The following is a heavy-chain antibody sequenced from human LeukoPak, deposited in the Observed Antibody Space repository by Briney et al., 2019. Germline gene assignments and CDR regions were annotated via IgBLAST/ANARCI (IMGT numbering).Heavy chain of an antibody. D-gene: IGHD4-11*01. CDR1: GYTFTDFG. CDR3: ARDAAYQTTGEAFDV. CDR2: ITPFNRNT. Sequence: GASVKDSCEASGYTFTDFGFGWVRQAPGQGLEWMGWITPFNRNTKYSQKLLGRVTMTTDTSTSTVYMELSSLRTDDTAVYYCARDAAYQTTGEAFDVWGQGTMVTVSS. V-gene: IGHV1-18*01. J-gene: IGHJ3*01.